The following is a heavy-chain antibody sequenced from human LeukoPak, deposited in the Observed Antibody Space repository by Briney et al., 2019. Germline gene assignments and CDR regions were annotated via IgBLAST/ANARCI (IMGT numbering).Heavy chain of an antibody. Sequence: PSETLSLTCAVYGGSFSGYYWSWIRQPPGKGLEWIGETNHSGSTNYNPSLKSRVTISVDTSKNQFSLKLSSVTAADTAVYYCARARAARRHNWFDPWGQGTLVTVSS. CDR3: ARARAARRHNWFDP. CDR2: TNHSGST. CDR1: GGSFSGYY. V-gene: IGHV4-34*01. J-gene: IGHJ5*02.